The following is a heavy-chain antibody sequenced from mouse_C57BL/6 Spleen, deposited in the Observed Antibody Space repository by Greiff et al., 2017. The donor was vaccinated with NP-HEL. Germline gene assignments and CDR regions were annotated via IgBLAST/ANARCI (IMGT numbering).Heavy chain of an antibody. CDR2: FNPNNGGT. CDR1: GYTFTDYN. CDR3: ARGGLRGPMDY. J-gene: IGHJ4*01. V-gene: IGHV1-18*01. D-gene: IGHD1-1*01. Sequence: VQLQQSGPELVKPGASVKIPCKASGYTFTDYNMDWVKQSHGKSLEWIGDFNPNNGGTIYNQKFKGKATLTVDKSSSTAYMELRSLISEDTAVYYCARGGLRGPMDYWGQGTSVTVSS.